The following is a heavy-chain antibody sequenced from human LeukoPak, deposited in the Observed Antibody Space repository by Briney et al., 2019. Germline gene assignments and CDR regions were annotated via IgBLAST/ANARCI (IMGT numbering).Heavy chain of an antibody. J-gene: IGHJ4*02. Sequence: ASVRVSCKASGYTVTTYDINWVRQATGQGLEWMGWVNPNSGNTGYAQKFQGRLTMTRNTSISTAYMELRSLRSEDTAVYYCARRSIIYGSGSYYLYWGQGTLVTVSS. CDR3: ARRSIIYGSGSYYLY. CDR2: VNPNSGNT. CDR1: GYTVTTYD. D-gene: IGHD3-10*01. V-gene: IGHV1-8*01.